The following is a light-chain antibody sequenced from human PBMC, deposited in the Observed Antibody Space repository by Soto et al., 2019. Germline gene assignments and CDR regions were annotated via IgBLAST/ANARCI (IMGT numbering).Light chain of an antibody. CDR3: HHYGSSPPYT. Sequence: EIVLMQSPDILSLSPGERATVSCRASETITNNDLAWYQQKPGQAPRLLLYGASTRPTGIPDRFSGSGSRTDFTLTIDSLEPEDFAVYFCHHYGSSPPYTFGQGTKLDIK. V-gene: IGKV3-20*01. CDR1: ETITNND. J-gene: IGKJ2*01. CDR2: GAS.